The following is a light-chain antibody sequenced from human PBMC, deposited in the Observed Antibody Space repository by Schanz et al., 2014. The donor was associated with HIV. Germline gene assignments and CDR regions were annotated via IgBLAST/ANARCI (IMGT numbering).Light chain of an antibody. CDR2: DVT. V-gene: IGLV2-14*03. Sequence: QSALTQPASVSGSPGQSITISCTGTSSDIGTFDYVSWYQQHPGKAPKLMIFDVTHRPSGVSARFSGSKSGNTASLTISGLQDEDEGKYYCCSYGGSSVVFGGGTKLTVL. CDR3: CSYGGSSVV. CDR1: SSDIGTFDY. J-gene: IGLJ2*01.